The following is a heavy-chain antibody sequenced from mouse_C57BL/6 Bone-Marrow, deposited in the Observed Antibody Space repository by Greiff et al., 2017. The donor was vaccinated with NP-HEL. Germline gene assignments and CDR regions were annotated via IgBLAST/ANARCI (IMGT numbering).Heavy chain of an antibody. CDR2: IYPGDGDT. D-gene: IGHD1-1*01. CDR3: ARYYGSSYYFDY. Sequence: QVQLKESGAELVKPGASVKISCKASGYAFSSYWMNWMKQRPGKGLEWIGQIYPGDGDTNYNGKFKGKATLTADKSSSTAYMQLSSLTSEDSAVYFCARYYGSSYYFDYWGQGTTLTVSS. CDR1: GYAFSSYW. J-gene: IGHJ2*01. V-gene: IGHV1-80*01.